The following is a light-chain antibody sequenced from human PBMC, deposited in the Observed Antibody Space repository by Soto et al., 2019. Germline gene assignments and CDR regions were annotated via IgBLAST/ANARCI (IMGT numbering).Light chain of an antibody. V-gene: IGLV1-47*01. CDR2: RNN. Sequence: QSVLTQPPSASGTPGQRVTISCSGSSSNLGSNYVYWYQQLPGTAPKLLIYRNNQRPSGVPDRFSGSKSGTSASLAISVLRSEDEADYYCAAWDDSLSGPWVFGGGTKLTVL. J-gene: IGLJ3*02. CDR3: AAWDDSLSGPWV. CDR1: SSNLGSNY.